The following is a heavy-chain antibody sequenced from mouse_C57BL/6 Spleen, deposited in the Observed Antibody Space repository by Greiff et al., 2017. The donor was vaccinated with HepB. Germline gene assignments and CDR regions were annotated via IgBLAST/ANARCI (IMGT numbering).Heavy chain of an antibody. D-gene: IGHD3-3*01. V-gene: IGHV5-16*01. CDR3: ARDRAHYFDY. J-gene: IGHJ2*01. CDR1: GFTFSDYY. CDR2: INYDGSST. Sequence: DVHLVESEGGLVQPGSSMKLSCTASGFTFSDYYMAWVRQVPEKGLEWVANINYDGSSTYYLDSLKSRFIISRDNAKNILYLQMSSLKSEDTATYYCARDRAHYFDYWGQGTTLTVSS.